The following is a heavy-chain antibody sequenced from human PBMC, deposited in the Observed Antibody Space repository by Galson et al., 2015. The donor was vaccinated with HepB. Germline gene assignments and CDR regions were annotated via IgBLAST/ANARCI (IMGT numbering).Heavy chain of an antibody. J-gene: IGHJ4*02. CDR3: ARDLGYCYNKRCYTRLDS. Sequence: SLRLSCAASGFTFSDYYMSWVRQAPGKGLEWVAHIRDDGSEKFYVDSVKGRFTISRDNARTSLFLQMNSLRAEDTALYYCARDLGYCYNKRCYTRLDSWGRGTLVTVSS. CDR1: GFTFSDYY. CDR2: IRDDGSEK. D-gene: IGHD2/OR15-2a*01. V-gene: IGHV3-7*01.